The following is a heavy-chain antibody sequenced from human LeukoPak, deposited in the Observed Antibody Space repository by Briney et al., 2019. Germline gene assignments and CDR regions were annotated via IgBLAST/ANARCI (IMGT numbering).Heavy chain of an antibody. J-gene: IGHJ4*02. CDR2: ISWNSGSI. CDR1: GFTFDDYA. CDR3: AKGSTVTTSGYFDY. D-gene: IGHD4-17*01. Sequence: GGSLRLSCAASGFTFDDYAMHWVRQAPGKGLEWVSGISWNSGSIGYADSVKGRFTISRDNAKNSLYLQMNSLRAEDMALYYCAKGSTVTTSGYFDYWGQGTLVTVSS. V-gene: IGHV3-9*03.